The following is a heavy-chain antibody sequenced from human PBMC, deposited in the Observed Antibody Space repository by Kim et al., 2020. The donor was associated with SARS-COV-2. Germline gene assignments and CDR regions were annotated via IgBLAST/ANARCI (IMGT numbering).Heavy chain of an antibody. Sequence: GGSLRLSCAVSGFTFSNYWVHWVRQAPGKGLVWVSRISSDGSNTNYADSVRGRFTVSRDNAKSTLYLQMSNLRVEDTAVYYCPSMHYFYDYWGQGILVTVSS. CDR1: GFTFSNYW. D-gene: IGHD3-16*01. V-gene: IGHV3-74*01. J-gene: IGHJ4*02. CDR3: PSMHYFYDY. CDR2: ISSDGSNT.